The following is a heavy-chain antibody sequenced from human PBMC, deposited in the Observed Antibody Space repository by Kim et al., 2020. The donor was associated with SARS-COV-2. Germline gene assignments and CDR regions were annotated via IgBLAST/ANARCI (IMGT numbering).Heavy chain of an antibody. J-gene: IGHJ4*02. V-gene: IGHV1-2*02. CDR2: INPNSGGT. CDR1: GYTFTGYY. CDR3: ARSHLDIVVVVAATRGPGLHHDYFDY. Sequence: ASVKVSCKASGYTFTGYYMHWVRQAPGQGLEWMGWINPNSGGTNYAQKFQGRVTMTRDTSISTAYMELSRLRSDDTAVYYCARSHLDIVVVVAATRGPGLHHDYFDYWGQGTLVTVSS. D-gene: IGHD2-15*01.